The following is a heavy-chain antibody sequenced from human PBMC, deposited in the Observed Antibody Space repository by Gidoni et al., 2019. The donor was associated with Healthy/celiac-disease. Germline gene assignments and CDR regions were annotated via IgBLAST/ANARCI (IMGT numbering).Heavy chain of an antibody. D-gene: IGHD3-10*01. V-gene: IGHV4-39*07. CDR3: ATIPTMVRGVAIWFDP. J-gene: IGHJ5*02. CDR1: GGPISSSHYY. CDR2: IYYSGST. Sequence: QLQLQVSGPGLVKPSETLSLTCPVPGGPISSSHYYWGWTRQPPRKGLEWFGSIYYSGSTYYNPSRKRRVTISLDTSKNQFCLKLSSVTAADAAVYYCATIPTMVRGVAIWFDPWGQGTLVTVSS.